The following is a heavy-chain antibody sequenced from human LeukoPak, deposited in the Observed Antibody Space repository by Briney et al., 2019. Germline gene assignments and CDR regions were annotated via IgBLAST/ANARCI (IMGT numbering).Heavy chain of an antibody. D-gene: IGHD6-13*01. CDR3: ARGLMMAVAGRGEFHY. CDR1: GGSISSYY. J-gene: IGHJ4*02. CDR2: IYCSGST. V-gene: IGHV4-59*01. Sequence: SETLSLTCTVSGGSISSYYWSWIRQPPGKGLEWIGYIYCSGSTNYNPSLKSRVTISVDTSKNQFSLKLSSVTAADTAVYYCARGLMMAVAGRGEFHYWGQGTLVTVSS.